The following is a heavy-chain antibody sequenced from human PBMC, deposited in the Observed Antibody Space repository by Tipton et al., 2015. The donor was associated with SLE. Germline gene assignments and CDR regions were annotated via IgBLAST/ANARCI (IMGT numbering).Heavy chain of an antibody. D-gene: IGHD3-10*01. V-gene: IGHV4-59*01. CDR2: ISDGGGT. CDR1: GGSISSDH. CDR3: ARDSSGLGYYWFDP. J-gene: IGHJ5*02. Sequence: LRLSCSVSGGSISSDHWIWIRQPPGKGLEWLGYISDGGGTNYNPSLKSRVTISIDTSKNQFSLKLSSVTVEDTAVYYCARDSSGLGYYWFDPWGQGTLVTVSS.